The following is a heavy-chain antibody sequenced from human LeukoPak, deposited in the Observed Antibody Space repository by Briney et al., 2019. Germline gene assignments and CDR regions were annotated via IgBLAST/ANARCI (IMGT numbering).Heavy chain of an antibody. CDR1: GFTLSSYA. D-gene: IGHD3-3*01. V-gene: IGHV3-23*01. CDR2: ISGSGGST. CDR3: AKKRYYDFWSGYFDY. J-gene: IGHJ4*02. Sequence: GGSLRLSCAASGFTLSSYAMSWVRQAPGKGLEWVSAISGSGGSTYYADSVKGRFTISRDNSKNTLYLQMNSLRAEDTAVYYCAKKRYYDFWSGYFDYWGQGTLVTVSS.